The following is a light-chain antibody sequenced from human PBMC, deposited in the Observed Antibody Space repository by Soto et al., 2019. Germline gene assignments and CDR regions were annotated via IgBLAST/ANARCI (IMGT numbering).Light chain of an antibody. Sequence: DIQMTQSPSSLSASFGDRITITCRASQTISNFLNWYHQRPGKAPKLLIFGASSLQSGVPSKFTGSGSGTDFTLTISDLQPEDFANYYCQQTYSTPYTFGQGTNLEIK. CDR3: QQTYSTPYT. J-gene: IGKJ2*01. CDR1: QTISNF. CDR2: GAS. V-gene: IGKV1-39*01.